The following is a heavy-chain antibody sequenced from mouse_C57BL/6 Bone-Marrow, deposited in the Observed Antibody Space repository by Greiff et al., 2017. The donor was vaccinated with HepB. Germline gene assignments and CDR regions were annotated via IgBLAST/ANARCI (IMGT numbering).Heavy chain of an antibody. Sequence: VMLVESGAELARPGASVKLSCKASGYTFTSYGISWVKQRTGQGLEWIGEIYPRSGNTYYNEKFKGKATLTADKSSSTAYMELRSLTSEDSAVYFCAKLPYDYDWFAYWGQGTLVTVSA. V-gene: IGHV1-81*01. CDR1: GYTFTSYG. J-gene: IGHJ3*01. D-gene: IGHD2-4*01. CDR2: IYPRSGNT. CDR3: AKLPYDYDWFAY.